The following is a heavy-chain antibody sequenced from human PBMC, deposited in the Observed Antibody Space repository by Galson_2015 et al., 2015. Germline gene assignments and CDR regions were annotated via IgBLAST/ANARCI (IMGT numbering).Heavy chain of an antibody. V-gene: IGHV3-13*01. J-gene: IGHJ4*01. CDR2: IAIAGDT. CDR3: ARAGFGWGWPHWDY. D-gene: IGHD3-10*01. CDR1: GFTLSRHD. Sequence: SLRLSCAVSGFTLSRHDMHWVRQSAGAGLEWVAAIAIAGDTFFSGSVKGRFTISREDATNSLYLQMNSLRAGDAAVYFCARAGFGWGWPHWDYWGHGTLVTVSS.